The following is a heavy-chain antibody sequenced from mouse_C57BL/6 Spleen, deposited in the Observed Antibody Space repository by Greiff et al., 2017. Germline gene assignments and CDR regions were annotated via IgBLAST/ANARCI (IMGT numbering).Heavy chain of an antibody. D-gene: IGHD2-1*01. CDR1: GYTFTSYW. CDR3: ARDGNYDARDY. J-gene: IGHJ4*01. Sequence: QVQLKQPGAELVKPGASVKLSCKASGYTFTSYWMHWVKQRPGRGLEWIGRIDPNSGGTKYNEKFKSKATLTVDKPSSTAYMQLSSLTSEDSAVDYCARDGNYDARDYWGQGTSVTVSS. CDR2: IDPNSGGT. V-gene: IGHV1-72*01.